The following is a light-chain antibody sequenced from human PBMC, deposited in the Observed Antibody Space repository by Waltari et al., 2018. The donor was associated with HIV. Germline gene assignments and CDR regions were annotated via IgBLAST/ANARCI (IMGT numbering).Light chain of an antibody. V-gene: IGKV2-28*01. J-gene: IGKJ2*01. CDR1: QSLLHSDGYNF. CDR3: MQSLEIPHT. CDR2: LGS. Sequence: IVMTQSPRSLPVTPCAPATISCRPGQSLLHSDGYNFLYWYLQRPGQPPQLLIYLGSHRAPGVPTRFTGSGSDTNFILNITRVEADDVGVYLCMQSLEIPHTFGQGTRVEI.